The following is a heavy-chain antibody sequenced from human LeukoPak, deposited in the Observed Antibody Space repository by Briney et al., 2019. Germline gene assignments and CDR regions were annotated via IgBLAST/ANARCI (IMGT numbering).Heavy chain of an antibody. CDR2: IKQDGSEK. V-gene: IGHV3-7*03. J-gene: IGHJ4*02. Sequence: PGGSLRLSCVASGFTFSSSWMSWVRQAPGKGLEWVANIKQDGSEKSYVESVRGRFTISGDNAKNSLYLQLNSLRAEDTALYYCARDNPPDYWGQGTLVTVSS. CDR3: ARDNPPDY. CDR1: GFTFSSSW.